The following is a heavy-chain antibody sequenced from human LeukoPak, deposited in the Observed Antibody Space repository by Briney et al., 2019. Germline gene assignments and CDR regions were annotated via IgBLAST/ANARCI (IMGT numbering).Heavy chain of an antibody. CDR3: ARSSIAARPGYYFDY. Sequence: SETLSLTCTVSGGSITRSSYYWAWIRQPPGKGLEWIGDMYYSGNTYYNPSLMSRVTISADTSKNQFSLKLSSVTAADTAVYYCARSSIAARPGYYFDYWGQGTLVTVSS. J-gene: IGHJ4*02. CDR1: GGSITRSSYY. CDR2: MYYSGNT. D-gene: IGHD6-6*01. V-gene: IGHV4-39*01.